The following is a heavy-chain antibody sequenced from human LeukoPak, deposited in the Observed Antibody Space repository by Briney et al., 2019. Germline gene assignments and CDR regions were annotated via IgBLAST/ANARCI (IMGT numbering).Heavy chain of an antibody. CDR3: ATPLRDSGSYYALDY. CDR2: INTNTGNP. J-gene: IGHJ4*02. CDR1: GGTFSSYA. D-gene: IGHD1-26*01. Sequence: ASVKVSCKASGGTFSSYAISWVRQAPGQGLEWMGWINTNTGNPTYAQGFTGRFVFSLDTSVSTAYLQISSLKAEDTAVYYCATPLRDSGSYYALDYWGQGTLVTVSS. V-gene: IGHV7-4-1*02.